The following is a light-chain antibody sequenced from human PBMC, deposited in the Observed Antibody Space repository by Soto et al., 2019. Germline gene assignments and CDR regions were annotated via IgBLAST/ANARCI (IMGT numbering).Light chain of an antibody. CDR1: SSDVGGYNY. CDR3: SSFAGSPVV. J-gene: IGLJ2*01. V-gene: IGLV2-8*01. Sequence: QSVLTQPPSASGSPGQSVTISCTGTSSDVGGYNYVSWYQQHPGKAPKLMIYEVSKRPSGVPDRFSGSKSGNTASLTVSGLQVEDEADYYCSSFAGSPVVFGGGTKLTVL. CDR2: EVS.